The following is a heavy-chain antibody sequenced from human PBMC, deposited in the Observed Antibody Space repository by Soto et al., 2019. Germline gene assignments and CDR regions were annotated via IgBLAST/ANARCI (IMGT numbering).Heavy chain of an antibody. V-gene: IGHV3-23*04. CDR1: GFSFSNYV. CDR3: AKDHSRQLVLRDYYCYGMDA. J-gene: IGHJ6*02. D-gene: IGHD6-6*01. CDR2: ISSSGGNT. Sequence: DVQLVESGGGLIQPGGSLRVSCAASGFSFSNYVMSWVRQAPGKGLEWVSGISSSGGNTYYADSVKGRFTISRDNSKNTVSLQMNSLRAEDTAVYYCAKDHSRQLVLRDYYCYGMDAWGQGTTVTVSS.